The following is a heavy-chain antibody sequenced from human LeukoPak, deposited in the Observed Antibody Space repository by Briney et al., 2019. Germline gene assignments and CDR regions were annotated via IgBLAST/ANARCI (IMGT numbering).Heavy chain of an antibody. Sequence: ASVKVSCKASGGTFSSYAISWVRQAPGQGLEWMGWINPNSGGTNYAQKFQGRVTMTRDTSISTAYMELSRLRSDDTAVYYCARDRDGYYGMDVWGQGTTVTVSS. V-gene: IGHV1-2*02. CDR1: GGTFSSYA. D-gene: IGHD3-10*01. CDR2: INPNSGGT. J-gene: IGHJ6*02. CDR3: ARDRDGYYGMDV.